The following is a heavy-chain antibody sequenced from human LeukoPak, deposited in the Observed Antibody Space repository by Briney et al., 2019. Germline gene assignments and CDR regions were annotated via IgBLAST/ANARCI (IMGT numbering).Heavy chain of an antibody. CDR3: ARGGSYFDY. CDR1: GDSVSSNSAV. CDR2: TYYRSKWCN. J-gene: IGHJ4*02. V-gene: IGHV6-1*01. Sequence: SQTLSLTCVISGDSVSSNSAVWNWIRQSPSRGLEWLGRTYYRSKWCNDYAVSVKSRITIDPDTSKNHFSLHLNSVTPEDTAVYFCARGGSYFDYWGQGTLVTVSS. D-gene: IGHD1-26*01.